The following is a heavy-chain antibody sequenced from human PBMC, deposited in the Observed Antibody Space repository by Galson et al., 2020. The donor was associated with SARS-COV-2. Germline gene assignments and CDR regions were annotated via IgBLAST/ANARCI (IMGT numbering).Heavy chain of an antibody. CDR3: ASTMTTVYYYYGMDV. Sequence: ASVKVSCKASGYTFTSYGISWVRQAPGQGLEWMGWISAYNGNTNYAQKLQGRVTMTTDTSTSTAYMELRSLRSDDTAVYYYASTMTTVYYYYGMDVWGQGTTVTVSS. J-gene: IGHJ6*02. V-gene: IGHV1-18*04. CDR1: GYTFTSYG. CDR2: ISAYNGNT. D-gene: IGHD4-4*01.